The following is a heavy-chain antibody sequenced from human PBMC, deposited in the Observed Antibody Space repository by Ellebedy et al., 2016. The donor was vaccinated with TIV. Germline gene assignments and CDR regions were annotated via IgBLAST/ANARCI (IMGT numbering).Heavy chain of an antibody. V-gene: IGHV4-38-2*02. Sequence: MPSETLSLTCTVSGYSISSGYYWGWIRQPPGKGLDWIGSIYHSGSTYYNPSLKSRVTISMDTSKNQFSLELTSVTAADTAIYYCARDLRSPTNWFDSWGQGTLVIVS. CDR2: IYHSGST. CDR3: ARDLRSPTNWFDS. CDR1: GYSISSGYY. J-gene: IGHJ5*01.